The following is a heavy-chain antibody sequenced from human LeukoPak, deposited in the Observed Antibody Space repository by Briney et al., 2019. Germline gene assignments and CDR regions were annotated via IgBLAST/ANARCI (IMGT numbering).Heavy chain of an antibody. CDR1: GFTFSSYG. J-gene: IGHJ4*02. Sequence: GGSLRLSCAASGFTFSSYGMHWVRQAPGKGLVWVSRINSDGSSTSYADSVKGRITISRDNAKNTLYLQMNSLRAEDTAVYYCAREFGKTTGNDYWGQGTLVTVSS. CDR2: INSDGSST. D-gene: IGHD4-17*01. CDR3: AREFGKTTGNDY. V-gene: IGHV3-74*01.